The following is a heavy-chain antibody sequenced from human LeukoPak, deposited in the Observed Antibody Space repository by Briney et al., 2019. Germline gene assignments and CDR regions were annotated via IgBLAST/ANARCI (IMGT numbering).Heavy chain of an antibody. J-gene: IGHJ3*02. Sequence: GGSLRLSCAASGFRFSSYWMSWVRQAPGKGLEWVANINLDGSEKSYVDSVEGRFTISRDNAKNSLYLQMNSLRGEDTAVYYCAGDSERSSSFAFDIWGQGTMVTAS. CDR2: INLDGSEK. V-gene: IGHV3-7*01. D-gene: IGHD3-3*02. CDR1: GFRFSSYW. CDR3: AGDSERSSSFAFDI.